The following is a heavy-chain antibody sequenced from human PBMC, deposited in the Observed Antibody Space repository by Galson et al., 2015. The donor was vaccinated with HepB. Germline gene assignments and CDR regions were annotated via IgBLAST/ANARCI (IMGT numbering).Heavy chain of an antibody. CDR1: EFTFSGSA. Sequence: SLRLSCAASEFTFSGSAMHWVRQASGKGLEWVGRIRSKANSYATAYAASVKGRFTISRDDSKNTAYLQMNSLKTEDTAVYYCTRLPGIAVAGMPNDYWGQGTLVTVSS. CDR3: TRLPGIAVAGMPNDY. V-gene: IGHV3-73*01. J-gene: IGHJ4*02. CDR2: IRSKANSYAT. D-gene: IGHD6-19*01.